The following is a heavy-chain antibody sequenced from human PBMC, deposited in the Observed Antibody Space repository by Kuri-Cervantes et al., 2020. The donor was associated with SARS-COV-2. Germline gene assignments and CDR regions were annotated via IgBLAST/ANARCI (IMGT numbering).Heavy chain of an antibody. V-gene: IGHV4-38-2*01. CDR1: GYSISSGYY. CDR3: ARSKSWRWFDP. Sequence: SETLSLTCAVSGYSISSGYYWGWIRQPPGKGLEWIGSIYHSGSTYYNPSLKSRVTISVDTSKNQFSLKLSSVTAADTAVYYCARSKSWRWFDPWGQGTLVTVS. CDR2: IYHSGST. D-gene: IGHD3-3*01. J-gene: IGHJ5*02.